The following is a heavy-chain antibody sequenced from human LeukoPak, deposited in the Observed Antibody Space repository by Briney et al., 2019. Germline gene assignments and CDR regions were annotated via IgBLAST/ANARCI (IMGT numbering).Heavy chain of an antibody. V-gene: IGHV4-39*07. Sequence: ASETLSLTCNVSGGSTSSNAYFWGWLGQPPGKGLVWIGSFYSSGSTYYNPSLKSPFTISVDTSKNQFSLKLSSVTAADTAIYYCASHYDIFTCLAYFDYWGQGTLVTVSS. CDR3: ASHYDIFTCLAYFDY. CDR2: FYSSGST. D-gene: IGHD3-9*01. CDR1: GGSTSSNAYF. J-gene: IGHJ4*02.